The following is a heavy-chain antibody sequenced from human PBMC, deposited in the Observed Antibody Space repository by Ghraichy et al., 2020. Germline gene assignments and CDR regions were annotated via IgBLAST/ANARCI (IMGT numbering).Heavy chain of an antibody. CDR1: GYTFTSYG. CDR2: ISAYNGNT. Sequence: ASVKVSCKASGYTFTSYGISWVRQAPGQGLEWMGWISAYNGNTNYAQKLQGRVTMTTDTSTSTAYMELRSLRSDDTAVYYCARDKGPHFYYYYGMDVWGQGTTVTVSS. J-gene: IGHJ6*02. CDR3: ARDKGPHFYYYYGMDV. V-gene: IGHV1-18*04.